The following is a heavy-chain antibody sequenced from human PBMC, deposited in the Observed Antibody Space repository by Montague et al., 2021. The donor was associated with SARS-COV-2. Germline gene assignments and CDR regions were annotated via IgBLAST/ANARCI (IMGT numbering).Heavy chain of an antibody. J-gene: IGHJ4*02. V-gene: IGHV4-59*11. Sequence: SETLSLTCTVSGGSLNKHYWSWIQKAPGKELEWLGNIFYKGNTXXXVXXWGRVSMSLDTPQNQFSLRLTSLTAADTAVYYCARSISSSGARDNWGQGILVTVS. CDR1: GGSLNKHY. CDR2: IFYKGNT. D-gene: IGHD3-22*01. CDR3: ARSISSSGARDN.